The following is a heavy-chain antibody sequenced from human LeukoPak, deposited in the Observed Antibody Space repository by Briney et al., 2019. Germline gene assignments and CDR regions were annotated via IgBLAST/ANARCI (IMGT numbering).Heavy chain of an antibody. CDR3: ATDAGMDSSGLTRPPHDAFDI. CDR1: GYTFTGYY. V-gene: IGHV1-2*06. D-gene: IGHD3-22*01. CDR2: INPNSGGT. Sequence: ASVKVSCKASGYTFTGYYMHWVRQAPGQGLEWMGRINPNSGGTNYAQKFQGRVTVTRDTSISTAYMELSRLRSDDTAVYYCATDAGMDSSGLTRPPHDAFDIWGQGTMVTVSS. J-gene: IGHJ3*02.